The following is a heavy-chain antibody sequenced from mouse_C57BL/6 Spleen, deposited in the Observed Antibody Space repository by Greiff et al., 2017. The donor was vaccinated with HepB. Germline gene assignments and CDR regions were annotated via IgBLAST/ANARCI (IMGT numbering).Heavy chain of an antibody. CDR3: ARTGDYDGRPFAY. D-gene: IGHD2-4*01. CDR2: IYPGSGNT. Sequence: VQLQQSGPELVKPGASVKISCKASGYSFTSYYIHWVKQRPGQGLEWIGWIYPGSGNTKYNEKFKGKATLTADTSSSTAYMQLSSLTSEDSAVYYCARTGDYDGRPFAYWGQGTLVTVSA. J-gene: IGHJ3*01. CDR1: GYSFTSYY. V-gene: IGHV1-66*01.